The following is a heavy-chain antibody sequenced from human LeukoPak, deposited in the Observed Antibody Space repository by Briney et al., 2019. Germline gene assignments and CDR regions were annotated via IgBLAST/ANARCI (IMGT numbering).Heavy chain of an antibody. CDR3: ARLGAAMAPDY. Sequence: SETLSLTCAVYGGSFSGYYWSWIRQPPGKGLEWIGEINHSGSTYYNPSLKSRVTISVDTSKNQFSLKLSSVTAADTAVYYCARLGAAMAPDYWGQGTLVTVSS. J-gene: IGHJ4*02. CDR2: INHSGST. D-gene: IGHD5-18*01. CDR1: GGSFSGYY. V-gene: IGHV4-34*01.